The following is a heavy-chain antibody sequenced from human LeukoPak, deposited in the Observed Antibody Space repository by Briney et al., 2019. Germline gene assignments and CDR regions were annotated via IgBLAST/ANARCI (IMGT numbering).Heavy chain of an antibody. CDR1: GYGFTNHY. J-gene: IGHJ5*02. Sequence: ASMKVPCKASGYGFTNHYIHWVRQAPGQGLECMACINPNNGDTYYAQGFQGRVTLTRDTSINTAYMELSRLSSDDSALYYCARDSGYADYVFDNWGQGTLVTVFS. V-gene: IGHV1-2*02. CDR2: INPNNGDT. D-gene: IGHD4-17*01. CDR3: ARDSGYADYVFDN.